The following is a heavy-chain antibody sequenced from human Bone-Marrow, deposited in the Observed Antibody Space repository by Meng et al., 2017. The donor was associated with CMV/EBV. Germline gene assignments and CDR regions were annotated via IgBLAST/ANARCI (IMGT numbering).Heavy chain of an antibody. V-gene: IGHV3-74*01. CDR1: GFTFSSYW. D-gene: IGHD1-26*01. CDR2: INSDGSST. J-gene: IGHJ3*02. Sequence: GGSMRLSCAASGFTFSSYWMHWVRQAPGKGLVWVSRINSDGSSTSYADSVKGRFTISRDNAKNTLYLQMNSLRAEDTAVYYCARAIVGATLDAFDIWGQGTMVTVSS. CDR3: ARAIVGATLDAFDI.